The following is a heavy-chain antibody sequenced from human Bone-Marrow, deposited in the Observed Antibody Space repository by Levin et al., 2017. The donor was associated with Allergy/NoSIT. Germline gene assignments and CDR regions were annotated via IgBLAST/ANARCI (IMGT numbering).Heavy chain of an antibody. CDR3: ARHAYGSGDDAFDI. V-gene: IGHV4-39*01. CDR2: LYYSGST. Sequence: GSLRLSCTVSGGSISSSSYYWGWIRQPPGKGLEWIGSLYYSGSTYYTPSLKSRVTISVDTSKSQFSLKLSSVTAADTAVYYCARHAYGSGDDAFDIWGQGTMVTVSS. D-gene: IGHD3-10*01. J-gene: IGHJ3*02. CDR1: GGSISSSSYY.